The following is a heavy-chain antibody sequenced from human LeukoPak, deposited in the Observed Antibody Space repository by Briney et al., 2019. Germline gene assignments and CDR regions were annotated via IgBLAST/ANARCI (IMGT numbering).Heavy chain of an antibody. V-gene: IGHV3-21*01. J-gene: IGHJ4*02. CDR1: GFTFSSYA. Sequence: PGGSLRLSCAASGFTFSSYAMSWVRQAPGKGLEWVSSISSSSSYIYYADSVKGRFTISRDNAKNSLYLQMNSLRAEDTAVYYCASTMYYGSGSRNYWGQGTLVTVSS. CDR2: ISSSSSYI. D-gene: IGHD3-10*01. CDR3: ASTMYYGSGSRNY.